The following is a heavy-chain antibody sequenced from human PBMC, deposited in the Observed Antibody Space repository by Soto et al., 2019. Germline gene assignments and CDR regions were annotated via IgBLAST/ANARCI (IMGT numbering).Heavy chain of an antibody. Sequence: GGSLRLSCAASGFTFSSYAMKWVRQAPWKGLEWVSLIGESGTPTYYADSVKGRFTISRDNSGNTLFLEMYSLRAEDTAVYYCTRHQRYSSSSYSYVDYWGQGTLVTVSS. CDR3: TRHQRYSSSSYSYVDY. J-gene: IGHJ4*02. D-gene: IGHD6-6*01. V-gene: IGHV3-23*01. CDR1: GFTFSSYA. CDR2: IGESGTPT.